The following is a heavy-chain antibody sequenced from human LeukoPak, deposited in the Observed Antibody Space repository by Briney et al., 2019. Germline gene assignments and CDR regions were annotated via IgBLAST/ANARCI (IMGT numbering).Heavy chain of an antibody. CDR1: GGTFSSYA. D-gene: IGHD3-22*01. CDR3: ARERSSGDAFDI. CDR2: IIPILGIA. Sequence: SVKVSCKASGGTFSSYAISWVRQAPGEGLEWMGRIIPILGIANYAQKFQGRVTITADKSTSTAYMELSSLRAEDTAVYYCARERSSGDAFDIWGQGTMVTVSS. J-gene: IGHJ3*02. V-gene: IGHV1-69*04.